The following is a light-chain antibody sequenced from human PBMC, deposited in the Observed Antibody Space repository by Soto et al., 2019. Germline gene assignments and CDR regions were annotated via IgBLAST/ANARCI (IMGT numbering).Light chain of an antibody. Sequence: EIVMTQSPATLSVSPGERATLSCRASQSVSSNLAWYQQKPGQAPRLLIYVASTRATGIPGRFSGSGSGTEFALTISSLQSEDLAIYYCQQYNSWSSITFGQGTRLELK. CDR2: VAS. CDR3: QQYNSWSSIT. J-gene: IGKJ5*01. CDR1: QSVSSN. V-gene: IGKV3-15*01.